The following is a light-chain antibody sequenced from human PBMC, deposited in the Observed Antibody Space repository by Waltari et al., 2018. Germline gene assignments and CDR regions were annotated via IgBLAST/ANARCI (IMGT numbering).Light chain of an antibody. V-gene: IGLV1-40*01. CDR3: QTYDISLRGWV. Sequence: QSMLTQPPSVSGAPGQRVTISCTGSSSNIGADYDVHWYQQLPGTAPKLLIYGDSTRPSGVPDRCSGSKSGTSASLAITGLQAEDEADYYCQTYDISLRGWVFGGGTELTVL. CDR2: GDS. CDR1: SSNIGADYD. J-gene: IGLJ3*02.